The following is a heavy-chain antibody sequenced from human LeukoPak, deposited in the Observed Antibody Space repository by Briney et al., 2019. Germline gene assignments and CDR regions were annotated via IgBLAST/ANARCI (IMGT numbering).Heavy chain of an antibody. CDR2: INPNSGGT. Sequence: GASVKVSCKASGYTFTGYYMHWVRQAPGQGLEWMGWINPNSGGTNYAQKFQGRVTMTRDTSISTAYMELSRLRSDDTAVYYCARAEPRYCTNGVCHGGHDYWGQGTLVTVSS. J-gene: IGHJ4*02. CDR1: GYTFTGYY. D-gene: IGHD2-8*01. CDR3: ARAEPRYCTNGVCHGGHDY. V-gene: IGHV1-2*02.